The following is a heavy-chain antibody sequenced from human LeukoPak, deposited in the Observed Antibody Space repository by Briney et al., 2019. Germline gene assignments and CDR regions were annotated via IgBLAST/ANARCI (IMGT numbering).Heavy chain of an antibody. CDR3: ARDSYYDSSGYSYPWGGYYYYTDV. V-gene: IGHV4-61*02. CDR2: IYTSGST. J-gene: IGHJ6*03. D-gene: IGHD3-22*01. Sequence: SQTLSLTCTVSGGSISSGSYYWSWIRQPAGKGLEWIGRIYTSGSTNYNPSLKSRVTISVDTSKNQFSLKLSSVTAADTAVYYCARDSYYDSSGYSYPWGGYYYYTDVWGKGTTVTVSS. CDR1: GGSISSGSYY.